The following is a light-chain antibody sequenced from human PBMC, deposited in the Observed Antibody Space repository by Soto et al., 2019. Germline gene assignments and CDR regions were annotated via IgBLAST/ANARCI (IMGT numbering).Light chain of an antibody. J-gene: IGKJ5*01. CDR2: AAS. V-gene: IGKV1-9*01. CDR1: QAISSY. CDR3: QQLNTYPFT. Sequence: IQLTQSPSSLSASVGDRVTITCRASQAISSYLAWYQQKQGKAPKVLIYAASTLQSGVPSRFSGSGSGTDFTLTIRSLQPEDFATYYCQQLNTYPFTFGQGTRLEIK.